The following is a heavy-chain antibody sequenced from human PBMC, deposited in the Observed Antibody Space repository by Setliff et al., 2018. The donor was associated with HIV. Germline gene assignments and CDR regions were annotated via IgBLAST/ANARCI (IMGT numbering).Heavy chain of an antibody. CDR2: IYYSGST. J-gene: IGHJ6*03. CDR1: GGSISRSTYY. CDR3: ARRSNYGDPFDYYYMDV. D-gene: IGHD4-17*01. Sequence: SETLSLTCTVSGGSISRSTYYWGWIRQPPGKGLEWIGSIYYSGSTYYNPSLKSRVTISVDTSKNQFSLKLSSVTAPDTAVYYCARRSNYGDPFDYYYMDVWGKGTTVTVSS. V-gene: IGHV4-39*01.